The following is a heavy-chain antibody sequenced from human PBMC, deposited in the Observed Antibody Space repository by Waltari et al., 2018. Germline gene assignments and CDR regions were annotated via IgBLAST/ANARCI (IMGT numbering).Heavy chain of an antibody. CDR2: VYPAGNT. Sequence: EVQLLESGGGLIQPGGAVILSWAVSGFKVGSNYMSCVRQAPGKGLEWVSVVYPAGNTYYADSVKGRFTISRDSSDNTFSLQMNNLKVEDTAVYYCTSPPTYWGQGTQVTVSS. CDR1: GFKVGSNY. V-gene: IGHV3-53*01. CDR3: TSPPTY. J-gene: IGHJ4*02.